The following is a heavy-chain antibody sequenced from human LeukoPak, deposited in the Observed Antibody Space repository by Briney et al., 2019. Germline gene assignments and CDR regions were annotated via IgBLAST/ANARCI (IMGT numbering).Heavy chain of an antibody. CDR1: GFTFSSYA. D-gene: IGHD4-23*01. V-gene: IGHV3-30-3*01. CDR2: ISYDGSNK. Sequence: GRSLRLSCAASGFTFSSYAMHWVRQAPGKGLEWVAVISYDGSNKYYADSVKGRFTISRDNSKNTLYLQMNSLRAEDTAVYYCAREGNYYFDYWGQGTLVTVSS. CDR3: AREGNYYFDY. J-gene: IGHJ4*02.